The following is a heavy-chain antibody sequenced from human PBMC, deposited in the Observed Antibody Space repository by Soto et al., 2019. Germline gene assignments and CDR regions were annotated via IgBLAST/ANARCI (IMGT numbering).Heavy chain of an antibody. CDR1: GYTFTSYA. D-gene: IGHD3-9*01. CDR2: INAGNGNT. J-gene: IGHJ4*02. Sequence: GASVKVSCKASGYTFTSYAMHWVRQAPGQRLEWMGWINAGNGNTKYSQKFQGRVTITRDTSASTAYMELSSPRSEDTAVYYCARDLSMGGYFDWLYGPFDYWGQGTLVTVSS. CDR3: ARDLSMGGYFDWLYGPFDY. V-gene: IGHV1-3*01.